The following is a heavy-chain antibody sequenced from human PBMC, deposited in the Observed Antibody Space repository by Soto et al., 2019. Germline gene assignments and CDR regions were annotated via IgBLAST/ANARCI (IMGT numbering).Heavy chain of an antibody. D-gene: IGHD2-15*01. V-gene: IGHV3-30-3*01. CDR2: ISYDGSNK. CDR3: AREYCSGSSCYYIDY. J-gene: IGHJ4*02. Sequence: VPLAESGGGVVQPGRSLRLTCVASGFTFSNYAMHWVRQAPGKGLEWVAVISYDGSNKYYADSVKGRFTISRDNSKNTLYLQMNSLRAEDTAVYYCAREYCSGSSCYYIDYWGQGTLVTVSS. CDR1: GFTFSNYA.